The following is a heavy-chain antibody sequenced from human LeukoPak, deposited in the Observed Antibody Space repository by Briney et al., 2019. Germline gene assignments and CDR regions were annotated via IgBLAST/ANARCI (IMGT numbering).Heavy chain of an antibody. Sequence: ASVKVSCKASGYTFTSYGISWVRQAPGQGLEWMGWINPNSGGTNYAQKFQGRVTMTRDTSISTAYMELSRLRSDDTAVYYCARDLTGTTEIDYWGQGTLVTVSS. CDR2: INPNSGGT. D-gene: IGHD1-7*01. CDR1: GYTFTSYG. V-gene: IGHV1-2*02. CDR3: ARDLTGTTEIDY. J-gene: IGHJ4*02.